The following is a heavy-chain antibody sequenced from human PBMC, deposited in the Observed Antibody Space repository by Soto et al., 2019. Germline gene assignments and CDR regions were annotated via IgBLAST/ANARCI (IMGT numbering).Heavy chain of an antibody. CDR2: AHHSGRT. Sequence: PSETLSVTCTVSCGSMSSGTWWNWVRQSPGKGLEWIGEAHHSGRTNYNPSLKSRVTISVDKSKNHFSLKLTSVTAADTAVYYCARSEATGLDYWGQGTLVTVS. CDR1: CGSMSSGTW. CDR3: ARSEATGLDY. D-gene: IGHD1-26*01. V-gene: IGHV4-4*02. J-gene: IGHJ4*02.